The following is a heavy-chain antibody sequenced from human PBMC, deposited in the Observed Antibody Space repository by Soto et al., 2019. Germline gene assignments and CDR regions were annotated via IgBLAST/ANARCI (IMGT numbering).Heavy chain of an antibody. V-gene: IGHV3-21*01. J-gene: IGHJ3*02. CDR1: GFTFSSYS. CDR2: ISSSSSYI. CDR3: AREFRLSDWWGNDAFDI. D-gene: IGHD2-8*02. Sequence: GGSLRLSCAASGFTFSSYSMNWVRQAPGKGLEWVSSISSSSSYIYYADSVKGRFTISRDNAKNSLYLQMNSLRAEDTAVYYCAREFRLSDWWGNDAFDIWGQGTMVTVSS.